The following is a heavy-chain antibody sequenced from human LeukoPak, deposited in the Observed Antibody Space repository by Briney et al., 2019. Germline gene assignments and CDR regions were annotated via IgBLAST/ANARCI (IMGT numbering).Heavy chain of an antibody. CDR2: ISGSGGST. CDR3: AKLSSSSFYYYYYGMDV. D-gene: IGHD6-6*01. V-gene: IGHV3-23*01. CDR1: GFTFSSYA. Sequence: GGSLRLSCAASGFTFSSYAMSWVRQAPGKGLEWVSAISGSGGSTYYADSVKGRFTISRDNSKNTLYLQINSLRAEDTAVYYCAKLSSSSFYYYYYGMDVWGQGTTVTVSS. J-gene: IGHJ6*02.